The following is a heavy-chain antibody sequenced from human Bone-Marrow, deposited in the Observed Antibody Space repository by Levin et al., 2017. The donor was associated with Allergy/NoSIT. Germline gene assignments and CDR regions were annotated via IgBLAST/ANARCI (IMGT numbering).Heavy chain of an antibody. V-gene: IGHV4-31*03. CDR2: SYYSGTA. J-gene: IGHJ5*01. Sequence: PSETLSLTCTVSGDSVISGHYYWSWIRQSPGTGLEWIGHSYYSGTAYYNPSLKSRLTISVDTSQNPFSLNLNSVTAADTAVYYCARVGNAGGRAWFDSWGQGPLVTVSS. CDR3: ARVGNAGGRAWFDS. CDR1: GDSVISGHYY. D-gene: IGHD2-8*02.